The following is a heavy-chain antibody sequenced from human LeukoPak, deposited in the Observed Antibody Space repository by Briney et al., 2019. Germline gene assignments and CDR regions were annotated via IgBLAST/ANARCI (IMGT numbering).Heavy chain of an antibody. J-gene: IGHJ6*03. CDR3: ARDRSGYDSDYYYYYMDV. Sequence: ASVKVSCKASGYTFTGYYMHWVRQAPGQGLEWMGWISAYNGNTNYAQKLQGRVTMTTDTSTSTAYMELRSLRSDDTAVYYCARDRSGYDSDYYYYYMDVWGKGTTVTVSS. CDR1: GYTFTGYY. D-gene: IGHD5-12*01. V-gene: IGHV1-18*04. CDR2: ISAYNGNT.